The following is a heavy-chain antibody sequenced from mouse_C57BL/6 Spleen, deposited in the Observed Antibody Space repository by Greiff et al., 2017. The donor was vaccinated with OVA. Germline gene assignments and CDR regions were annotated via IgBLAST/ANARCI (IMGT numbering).Heavy chain of an antibody. Sequence: LVESGAALVRPGASVKLSCKASGYTFTDYYINWVKQRPGQGLEWIARIYPGSGNTYYNEKFKGKATLTAEKSSSTAYMQLSSLTSEDSAVYFCARGGAQASYYFDYWGQGTTLTVSS. V-gene: IGHV1-76*01. CDR2: IYPGSGNT. J-gene: IGHJ2*01. CDR3: ARGGAQASYYFDY. D-gene: IGHD3-2*02. CDR1: GYTFTDYY.